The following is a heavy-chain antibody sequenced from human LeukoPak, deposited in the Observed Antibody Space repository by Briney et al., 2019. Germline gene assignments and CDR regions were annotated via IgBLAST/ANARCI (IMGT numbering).Heavy chain of an antibody. CDR1: GGTFSSYA. CDR3: ARNYYGSGSYYYYMDV. CDR2: IIPIFGTA. Sequence: GASVKVSCKASGGTFSSYAISWVRQAPGQGLEWMGGIIPIFGTANYAQKFQGRVTITADESTSTAYMELSSLRSEDTAVYYCARNYYGSGSYYYYMDVWGKGTTVTVSS. V-gene: IGHV1-69*13. J-gene: IGHJ6*03. D-gene: IGHD3-10*01.